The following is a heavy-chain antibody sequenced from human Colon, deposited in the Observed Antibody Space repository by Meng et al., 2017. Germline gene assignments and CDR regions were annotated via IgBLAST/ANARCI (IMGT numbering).Heavy chain of an antibody. J-gene: IGHJ3*02. D-gene: IGHD2-2*01. CDR1: GCSINNYC. Sequence: VQLQASGPGLVKPSETLSLTCTVSGCSINNYCWSWIRQPPEMGLVWVSSISSASLYIFYADSVKGRFTISRDNAENSLYLQMNNLRAEDTAVYYCARDLDCTVTNCYGTDDGFDIWGQGTMVTVSS. CDR2: ISSASLYI. CDR3: ARDLDCTVTNCYGTDDGFDI. V-gene: IGHV3-21*06.